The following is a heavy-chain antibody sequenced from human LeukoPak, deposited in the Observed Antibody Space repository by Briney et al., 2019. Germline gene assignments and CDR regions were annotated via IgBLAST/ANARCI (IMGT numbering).Heavy chain of an antibody. CDR2: INPSGGST. CDR1: GYTFTSYY. CDR3: ARGVEMATMV. Sequence: ASVKVSCKASGYTFTSYYMHWVRQAPGQGLEWMGVINPSGGSTSYAQNFQGRVTMTRDTSTNTVYMELSSLRSEDTVVYFCARGVEMATMVWGQGTLVTVSS. J-gene: IGHJ4*02. V-gene: IGHV1-46*01. D-gene: IGHD5-24*01.